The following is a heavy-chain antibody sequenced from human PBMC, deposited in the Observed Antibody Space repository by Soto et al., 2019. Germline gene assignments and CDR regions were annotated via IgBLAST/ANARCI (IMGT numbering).Heavy chain of an antibody. D-gene: IGHD3-10*01. CDR2: ISAYNGNT. J-gene: IGHJ4*02. CDR3: ASPSNLSYGSGRYYFDY. V-gene: IGHV1-18*01. Sequence: GASVKVSCKASGYTFTSYGISWVRQAPGQGLEWMGWISAYNGNTNYAQKLQGRVTMTTDTSTSTAYMELRSLRSEDTAVYYCASPSNLSYGSGRYYFDYWGRGTLVTVSS. CDR1: GYTFTSYG.